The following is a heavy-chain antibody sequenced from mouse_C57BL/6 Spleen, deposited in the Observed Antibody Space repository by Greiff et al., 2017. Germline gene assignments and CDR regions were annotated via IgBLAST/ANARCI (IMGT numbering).Heavy chain of an antibody. Sequence: VQLKESGAELVKPGASVKLSCTASGFNIKDYYMHWVKQRTEQGLEWIGRIDPEDGETKYAPKFQGKATITADTSSNTAYLQLSSLTSEDTAVYYCARRDDYDEPPYAMDYWGQGTSVTVSS. D-gene: IGHD2-4*01. CDR1: GFNIKDYY. CDR2: IDPEDGET. V-gene: IGHV14-2*01. CDR3: ARRDDYDEPPYAMDY. J-gene: IGHJ4*01.